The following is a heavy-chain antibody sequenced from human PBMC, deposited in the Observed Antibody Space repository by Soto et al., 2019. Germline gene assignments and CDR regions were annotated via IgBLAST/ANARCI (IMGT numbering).Heavy chain of an antibody. D-gene: IGHD5-12*01. CDR3: ARPRYRGYDLGV. Sequence: SETLALTCAVYGGCFSGYYWSWIRQPPGKGLEWIGEINHSGSTNYNPSLKSRVTISVDTSKNQFSLKLSSVTAADTAVYYCARPRYRGYDLGVWGQGTLVTVSS. J-gene: IGHJ1*01. CDR2: INHSGST. V-gene: IGHV4-34*01. CDR1: GGCFSGYY.